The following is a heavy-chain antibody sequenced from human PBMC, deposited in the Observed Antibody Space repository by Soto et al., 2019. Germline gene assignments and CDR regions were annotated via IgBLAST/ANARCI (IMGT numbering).Heavy chain of an antibody. J-gene: IGHJ3*02. CDR3: ARPFAGDYAFDI. Sequence: SETLSLTCPVSGGSISGYYWSWIRQPPGKGLEWIGYIYNSGSTNYNSPLKSRVTISADTSKNQLSLRLNSVTAADTAVYYCARPFAGDYAFDIWGQGTKVTVSS. CDR2: IYNSGST. CDR1: GGSISGYY. V-gene: IGHV4-59*08. D-gene: IGHD4-17*01.